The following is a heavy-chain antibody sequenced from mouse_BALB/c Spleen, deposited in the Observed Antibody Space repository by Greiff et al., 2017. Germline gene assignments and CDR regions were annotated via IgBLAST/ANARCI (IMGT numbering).Heavy chain of an antibody. V-gene: IGHV5-12-2*01. CDR3: ARHEGRDGYPFAY. CDR2: ISNGGGST. D-gene: IGHD2-3*01. CDR1: GFTFSSYT. J-gene: IGHJ3*01. Sequence: EVQLVESGGGLVQPGGSLKLSCAASGFTFSSYTMSWVRQTPEKRLEWVAYISNGGGSTYYPDTVKGRFTISRDNAKNTLYLQMSSLKSEDTAMYYCARHEGRDGYPFAYWGQGTLVTVSA.